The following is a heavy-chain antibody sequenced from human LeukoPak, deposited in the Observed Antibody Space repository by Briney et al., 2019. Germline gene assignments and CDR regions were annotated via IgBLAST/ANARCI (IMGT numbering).Heavy chain of an antibody. CDR2: IYYSGST. V-gene: IGHV4-31*03. CDR3: ARHESGSYLNWFDP. Sequence: SETLSLTCTVSGGSISSGGYYWSWVRQHPGKGLEWIGYIYYSGSTYYNPSLKSRVTISVDTSKNQFSLKLSSVTAADTAVYYCARHESGSYLNWFDPWGQGTLVTVSS. J-gene: IGHJ5*02. D-gene: IGHD1-26*01. CDR1: GGSISSGGYY.